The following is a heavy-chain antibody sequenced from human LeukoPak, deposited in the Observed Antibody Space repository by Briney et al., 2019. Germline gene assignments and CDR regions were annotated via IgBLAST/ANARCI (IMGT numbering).Heavy chain of an antibody. Sequence: PSETLSLTCTVSGGSISSSSYYWSWIRQPPGKGLEWIGYIYYSGSTNYNPSLKSRVTISVDTSKNQFSLELSSVTAADTAVYYCARSLDSSSPGWYFDLWGRGTLVTVSS. CDR1: GGSISSSSYY. V-gene: IGHV4-61*01. J-gene: IGHJ2*01. CDR2: IYYSGST. D-gene: IGHD6-13*01. CDR3: ARSLDSSSPGWYFDL.